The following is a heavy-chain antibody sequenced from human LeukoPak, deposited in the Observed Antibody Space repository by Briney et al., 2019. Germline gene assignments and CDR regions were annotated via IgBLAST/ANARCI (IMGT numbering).Heavy chain of an antibody. CDR2: ISAYNGNT. CDR1: GYTFTGYY. Sequence: ASVKVSCKASGYTFTGYYMHWVRQAPGQGLEWMGWISAYNGNTNYAQKLQGRVTMTTDTSTSTAYMELSSLRSEDTAVYYCARGGRYCSGGSCYDFDYWGQGTLVTVSS. J-gene: IGHJ4*02. CDR3: ARGGRYCSGGSCYDFDY. D-gene: IGHD2-15*01. V-gene: IGHV1-18*04.